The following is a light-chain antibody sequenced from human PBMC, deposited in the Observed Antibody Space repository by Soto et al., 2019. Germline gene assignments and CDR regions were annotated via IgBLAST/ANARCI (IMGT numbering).Light chain of an antibody. J-gene: IGKJ4*01. CDR2: DAS. CDR1: QSVATF. Sequence: EIVLTQSPVNLAFSPGERATLSCMASQSVATFLAWYQQKPGQAPRLLIVDASNRAPGIPDRFNGSGSGKAFTLTITSLEPEDFAVYYWQHRTNWPLTFGGGTKVEV. V-gene: IGKV3-11*01. CDR3: QHRTNWPLT.